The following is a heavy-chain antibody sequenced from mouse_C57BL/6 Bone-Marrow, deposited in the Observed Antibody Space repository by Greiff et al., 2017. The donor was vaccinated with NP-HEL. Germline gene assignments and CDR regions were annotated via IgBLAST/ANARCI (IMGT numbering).Heavy chain of an antibody. CDR1: GFTFSSYA. Sequence: EVMLVESGEGLVKPGGSLKLSCAASGFTFSSYAMSWVRQTPEKRLEWVAYISSGGDYIYYADTVKGRFTISRDNARNTLYLQMSSLKSEDTAMYYCTRDRLLPYYYAMDYWGQGTSVTVSP. J-gene: IGHJ4*01. D-gene: IGHD2-3*01. V-gene: IGHV5-9-1*02. CDR3: TRDRLLPYYYAMDY. CDR2: ISSGGDYI.